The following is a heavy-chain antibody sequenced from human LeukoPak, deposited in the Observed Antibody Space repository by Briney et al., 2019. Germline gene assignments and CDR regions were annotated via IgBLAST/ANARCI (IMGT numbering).Heavy chain of an antibody. CDR3: AKFSSRPYYYMDV. V-gene: IGHV3-23*01. CDR1: GFTFSSYA. Sequence: GGSVRLSCAASGFTFSSYAMSWVRQAPGKGLEWVSAISGSGGSTYYADSVKGRFTISRDNSKNTLYLQMNSLRAEDTAVYYCAKFSSRPYYYMDVWGKGTTVTVSS. CDR2: ISGSGGST. J-gene: IGHJ6*03. D-gene: IGHD2-2*01.